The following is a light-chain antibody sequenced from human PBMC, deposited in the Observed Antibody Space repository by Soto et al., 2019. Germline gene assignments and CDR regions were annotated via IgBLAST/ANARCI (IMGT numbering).Light chain of an antibody. CDR3: MQDLQTPGLT. CDR1: QSLLQSNGYNS. J-gene: IGKJ4*01. Sequence: DIVMTQSPLSLPVTPGEPASISCRSSQSLLQSNGYNSLDWYLQKPGQSPQLLIYLGSNRASGVPDRFSGSGSGTDFTLKISRVEAEDVGVYYCMQDLQTPGLTFGGGTKVEIK. CDR2: LGS. V-gene: IGKV2-28*01.